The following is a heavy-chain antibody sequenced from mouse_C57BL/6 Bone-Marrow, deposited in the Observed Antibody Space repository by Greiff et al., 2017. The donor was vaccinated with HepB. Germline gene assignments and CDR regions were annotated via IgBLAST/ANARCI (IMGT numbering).Heavy chain of an antibody. D-gene: IGHD3-1*01. CDR3: ARWGYDYFDY. CDR1: GYTFTSYT. V-gene: IGHV1-4*01. CDR2: INPSSGYT. Sequence: VQLQESGAELARPGASVKMSCKASGYTFTSYTMHWVKQRPGQGLEWIGYINPSSGYTKYNQKFKDKATLTADKSSSTAYMQLSSLTSEDSAVYYCARWGYDYFDYWGQGTTLTVSS. J-gene: IGHJ2*01.